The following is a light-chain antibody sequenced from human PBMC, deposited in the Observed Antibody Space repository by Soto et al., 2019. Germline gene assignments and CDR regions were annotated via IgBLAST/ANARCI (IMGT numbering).Light chain of an antibody. CDR2: GNS. J-gene: IGLJ2*01. Sequence: QPVLTQTPSVSGAPGQRVTISCTGSSSNIGAGYDVHWYQQLLGTAPKLLIYGNSNRPSGVPDRFSGSKSGTSASLAITGLQAEDEADYYCQSYDSSLSGSVFGGGTKLTVL. V-gene: IGLV1-40*01. CDR3: QSYDSSLSGSV. CDR1: SSNIGAGYD.